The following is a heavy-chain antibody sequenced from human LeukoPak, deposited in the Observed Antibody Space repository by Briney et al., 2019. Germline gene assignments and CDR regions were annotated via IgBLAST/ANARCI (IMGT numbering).Heavy chain of an antibody. CDR2: IRYDGSYK. CDR3: ARGGSVYQPLSVH. D-gene: IGHD2-2*01. CDR1: GFTFSAYG. J-gene: IGHJ4*02. V-gene: IGHV3-30*02. Sequence: SGGSLRLSCTASGFTFSAYGMHWVRQAPGKGLEWVSFIRYDGSYKYYADSVKGRFTVSRDNSKNALYLQMNTLRAEDTAVYYCARGGSVYQPLSVHWGQGTLVTVSS.